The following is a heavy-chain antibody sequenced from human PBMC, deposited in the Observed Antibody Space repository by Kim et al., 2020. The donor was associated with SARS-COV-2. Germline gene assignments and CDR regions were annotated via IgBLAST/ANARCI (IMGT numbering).Heavy chain of an antibody. V-gene: IGHV3-23*01. CDR3: ATTTSGWIFDY. D-gene: IGHD6-19*01. CDR2: T. Sequence: TFYADCVKGRLTNSRENSKATLYLQINSLRAEETAVYYCATTTSGWIFDYWGQGTMVTVSS. J-gene: IGHJ4*02.